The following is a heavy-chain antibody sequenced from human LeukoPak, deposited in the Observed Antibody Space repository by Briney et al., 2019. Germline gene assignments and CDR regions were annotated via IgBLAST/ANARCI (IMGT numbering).Heavy chain of an antibody. Sequence: ASVKVSCKASGYTFTGYYMHWVRQAPGQGLEWMGWINPNSGGTNYAQKLQGRVTMATDTSTSTAYMELRGLSSDGTAVYYWARALYVSGRLQYNWFDPWGQGTLVTVSS. D-gene: IGHD3-10*01. CDR1: GYTFTGYY. CDR3: ARALYVSGRLQYNWFDP. V-gene: IGHV1-2*02. J-gene: IGHJ5*02. CDR2: INPNSGGT.